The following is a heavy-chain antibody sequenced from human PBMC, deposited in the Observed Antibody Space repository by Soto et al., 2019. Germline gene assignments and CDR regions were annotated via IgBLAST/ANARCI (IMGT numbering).Heavy chain of an antibody. J-gene: IGHJ3*02. CDR2: IYYSGST. CDR1: GGSISSSSYY. D-gene: IGHD3-3*01. V-gene: IGHV4-39*01. Sequence: QLQLQESGPGLVKPSETLSLTCTVSGGSISSSSYYWGWIRQPPGKGLEWIGSIYYSGSTYYNPSLKSRVTISVDTSKNQFSLKLSSVTAADTAVYYCARRYYDFWSGYPTDAFDIWGQGTMVTVSS. CDR3: ARRYYDFWSGYPTDAFDI.